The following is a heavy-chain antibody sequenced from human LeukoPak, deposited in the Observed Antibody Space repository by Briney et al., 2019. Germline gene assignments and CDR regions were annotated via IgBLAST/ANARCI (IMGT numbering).Heavy chain of an antibody. J-gene: IGHJ3*02. D-gene: IGHD3-22*01. CDR2: ISSSSSTI. CDR3: ARGGTMIGARSNAFDI. CDR1: GFTFSSYS. Sequence: GGSLRLSCAASGFTFSSYSMNWVRQAPGKGLEWVSYISSSSSTIYYADSVKGRFTISRDNAKNSLYLQMNSLRAEDTAVYYCARGGTMIGARSNAFDIWGQGTMVTVSS. V-gene: IGHV3-48*01.